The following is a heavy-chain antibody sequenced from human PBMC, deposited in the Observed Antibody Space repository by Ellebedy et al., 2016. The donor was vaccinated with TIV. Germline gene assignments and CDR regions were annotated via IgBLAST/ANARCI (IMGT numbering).Heavy chain of an antibody. CDR2: ISWNSGRI. D-gene: IGHD2-8*01. CDR3: AKLGCSNGICYQLDS. J-gene: IGHJ4*02. CDR1: GFTFDDYA. V-gene: IGHV3-9*01. Sequence: SLKISXAASGFTFDDYAMHWVRQPPGKGLEWVSGISWNSGRIGYSDSVKGRFTISRDNAKNSLYLQMNTLRAEDTALYFCAKLGCSNGICYQLDSWGQGTLVIVSS.